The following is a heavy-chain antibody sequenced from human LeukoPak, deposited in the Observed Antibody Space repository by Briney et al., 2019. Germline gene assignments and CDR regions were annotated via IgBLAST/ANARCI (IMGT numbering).Heavy chain of an antibody. Sequence: GGSLRLSCTASGFIFSSYTVNWVRQAPGKGLEWVSSITSSSSYIYYADSVKGRFTISRDNAKNSVYLQMNSLRAEDTAVYYCVRDPYSNADFDYWGQGTLVTVSS. D-gene: IGHD4-11*01. V-gene: IGHV3-21*01. CDR3: VRDPYSNADFDY. CDR2: ITSSSSYI. J-gene: IGHJ4*02. CDR1: GFIFSSYT.